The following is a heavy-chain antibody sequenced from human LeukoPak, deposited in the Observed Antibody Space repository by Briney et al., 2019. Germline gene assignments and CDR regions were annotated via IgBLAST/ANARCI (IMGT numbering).Heavy chain of an antibody. Sequence: PGGSLRLSCAASGFTFRSYGMHWVRQAPGKGLEGVAFIRSDGSNVYYVDSVKGRFTISRDNSKNTLYLQMNSLRAEDTALYYRGISGWFDSHFFDFWGQGTLVSVSS. D-gene: IGHD6-13*01. CDR3: GISGWFDSHFFDF. J-gene: IGHJ4*02. CDR1: GFTFRSYG. V-gene: IGHV3-30*02. CDR2: IRSDGSNV.